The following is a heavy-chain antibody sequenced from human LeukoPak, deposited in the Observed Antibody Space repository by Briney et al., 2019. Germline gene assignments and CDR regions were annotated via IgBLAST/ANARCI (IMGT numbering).Heavy chain of an antibody. D-gene: IGHD2/OR15-2a*01. Sequence: PGGSLRLSCEASSGFTFTTNWMAWVRQAPGKGLEWVATINHEGTEKNYVDSVRGRFTVSRDNAKDSLSLQMNSLRAEGTAVYYCGRYLYAYGLDVWGLGTTVTVSS. CDR3: GRYLYAYGLDV. CDR1: GFTFTTNW. V-gene: IGHV3-7*01. J-gene: IGHJ6*02. CDR2: INHEGTEK.